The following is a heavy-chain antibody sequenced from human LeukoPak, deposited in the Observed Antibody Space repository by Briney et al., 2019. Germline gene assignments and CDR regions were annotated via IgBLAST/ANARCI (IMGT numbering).Heavy chain of an antibody. J-gene: IGHJ4*02. CDR3: ARDRTTVTVFDY. CDR1: GFTFSSYE. D-gene: IGHD4-17*01. V-gene: IGHV3-48*03. Sequence: GGSLRLSCAASGFTFSSYEMNWVRQAPGKGLEWVSYISSSGSTIYYADSVKGRFTISRDNSKKTLYLQMNSLRAEDTAVYYCARDRTTVTVFDYWGQGALVTVSS. CDR2: ISSSGSTI.